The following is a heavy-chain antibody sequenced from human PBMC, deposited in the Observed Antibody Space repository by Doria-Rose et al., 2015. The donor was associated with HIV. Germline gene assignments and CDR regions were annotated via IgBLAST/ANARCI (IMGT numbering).Heavy chain of an antibody. Sequence: CTISGGSITSRSYSWCWIRQPPGKGLEWIGSMYYSGSTYYNPSLKSRVTISVDTSKNQFSLKLSSVTAADTAVYYCARGTDDCYYYYMDVWGKGTTGTGS. V-gene: IGHV4-39*07. CDR2: MYYSGST. J-gene: IGHJ6*03. D-gene: IGHD1-1*01. CDR1: GGSITSRSYS. CDR3: ARGTDDCYYYYMDV.